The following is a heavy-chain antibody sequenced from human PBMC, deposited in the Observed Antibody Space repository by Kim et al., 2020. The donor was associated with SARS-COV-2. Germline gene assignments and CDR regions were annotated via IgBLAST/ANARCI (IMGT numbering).Heavy chain of an antibody. CDR2: IYDSGNT. J-gene: IGHJ6*03. CDR1: GGSISSYY. CDR3: ARLGRGDYDFFFYYYYMDV. Sequence: SETLSLTCTVSGGSISSYYWSWIPQPPGKGLEWIGYIYDSGNTNYNPSLKSRATISLDASRNQLSLKLSSVTAADTAVYYCARLGRGDYDFFFYYYYMDVWGKGTTVTVSS. D-gene: IGHD4-17*01. V-gene: IGHV4-59*08.